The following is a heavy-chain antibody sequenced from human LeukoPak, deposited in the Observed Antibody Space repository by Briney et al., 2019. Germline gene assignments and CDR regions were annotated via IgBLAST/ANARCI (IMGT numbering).Heavy chain of an antibody. V-gene: IGHV1-69*13. D-gene: IGHD2-2*01. CDR2: IIPIFGTA. CDR3: ASTSRFYYYYMDV. J-gene: IGHJ6*03. CDR1: GYTFTNYN. Sequence: SVKVSCKASGYTFTNYNIAWVRQAPGQGLEWMGGIIPIFGTANYAQKFQGRVTITADESTSTAYMELSSLRSEDTAVYYCASTSRFYYYYMDVWGKGTTVTVSS.